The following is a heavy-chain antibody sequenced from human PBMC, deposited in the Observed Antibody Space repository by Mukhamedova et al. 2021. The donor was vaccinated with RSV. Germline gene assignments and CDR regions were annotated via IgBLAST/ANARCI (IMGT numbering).Heavy chain of an antibody. J-gene: IGHJ3*01. CDR3: AGDTTDVVIFD. CDR1: GFTFSNYA. V-gene: IGHV3-30*04. CDR2: ISYDGSTT. D-gene: IGHD3-22*01. Sequence: GFTFSNYALHWVRQAPGKGLEWVAFISYDGSTTYYADSVKGRFTISRDNSKNALNLQMNSLRADDTAVFYCAGDTTDVVIFD.